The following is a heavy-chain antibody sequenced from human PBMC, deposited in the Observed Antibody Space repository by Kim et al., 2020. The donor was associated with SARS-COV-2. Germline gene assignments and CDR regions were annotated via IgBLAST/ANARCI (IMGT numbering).Heavy chain of an antibody. CDR2: INYDRST. CDR3: ARGRYFDWLFHQSPHYFD. V-gene: IGHV4-34*01. J-gene: IGHJ4*01. CDR1: GDPVNGYY. D-gene: IGHD3-9*01. Sequence: SETLSLTCAVYGDPVNGYYWSWIRQPPGKGLEWIGEINYDRSTNYKPSLKNRVTMSLDSSKSQFSLRLTSLTAADTAVYYCARGRYFDWLFHQSPHYFD.